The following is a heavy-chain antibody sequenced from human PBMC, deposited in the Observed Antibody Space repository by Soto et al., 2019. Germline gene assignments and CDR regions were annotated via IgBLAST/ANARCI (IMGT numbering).Heavy chain of an antibody. V-gene: IGHV1-18*01. CDR3: ARDTGNFFDY. CDR2: IGPSSGNT. J-gene: IGHJ4*02. CDR1: GYTFTSYT. Sequence: ASVKVSCRASGYTFTSYTVSWVRQAPGQGLEWVGWIGPSSGNTDSARNLQGRVTMTTDTSTSTAYMELRSLRSDDTAVYYCARDTGNFFDYWGQGTLVTVSS.